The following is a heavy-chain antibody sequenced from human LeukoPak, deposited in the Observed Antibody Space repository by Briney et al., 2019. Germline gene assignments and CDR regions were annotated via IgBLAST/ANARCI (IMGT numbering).Heavy chain of an antibody. J-gene: IGHJ4*02. CDR2: MNPNSGRT. D-gene: IGHD3-22*01. CDR3: ARRNYDSSGYYFDY. CDR1: GYTLTSYD. V-gene: IGHV1-8*01. Sequence: ASVKVSCKASGYTLTSYDINWVRQATGQGLEWMGWMNPNSGRTGYAQNFQGRITITRNTSISTAYMELSSLRSEDTAVYYCARRNYDSSGYYFDYWGQGTLVTVSS.